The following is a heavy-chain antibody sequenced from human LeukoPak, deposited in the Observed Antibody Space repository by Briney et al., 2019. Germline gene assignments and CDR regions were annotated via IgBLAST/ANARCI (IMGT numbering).Heavy chain of an antibody. Sequence: GGSLRLSCAASGFTFSSHSMNWVRQAPGKGLEWVSSISSGSGYIHYADSVKGRFTISRDNAKKSLYLQMNSLRAEDTAVYYCARDGLGIDYWGQGTLVTVSS. V-gene: IGHV3-21*01. CDR2: ISSGSGYI. D-gene: IGHD3-10*01. CDR3: ARDGLGIDY. CDR1: GFTFSSHS. J-gene: IGHJ4*02.